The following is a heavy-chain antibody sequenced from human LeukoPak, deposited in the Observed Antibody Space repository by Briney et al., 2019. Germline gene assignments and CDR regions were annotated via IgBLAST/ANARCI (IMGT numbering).Heavy chain of an antibody. V-gene: IGHV3-7*01. D-gene: IGHD6-13*01. CDR3: ARAGDSSSWYAVIGYYFDY. CDR1: GFTFSSYW. J-gene: IGHJ4*02. CDR2: IKQDGSEK. Sequence: PGGSLRLSCAASGFTFSSYWMSWVRQAPGKGLEWVANIKQDGSEKYYVDSVKGRFTISRDNAKNSLYLQMNSLRAEDTAVYYCARAGDSSSWYAVIGYYFDYWGQGTLVTVSS.